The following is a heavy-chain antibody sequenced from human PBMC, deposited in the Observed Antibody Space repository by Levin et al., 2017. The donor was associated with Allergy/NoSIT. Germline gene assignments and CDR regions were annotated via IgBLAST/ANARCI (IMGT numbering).Heavy chain of an antibody. CDR1: GFTFSSYA. V-gene: IGHV3-23*01. CDR3: AKLYCSGGSCYGYFDD. Sequence: LSLTCAASGFTFSSYAMSWVRQAPGKGLEWVSAISGSGGSTYYADSVKGRFTISRDNSKNTLYLQMNSLRAEDTAVYYWAKLYCSGGSCYGYFDDWGQGTLVTVSS. CDR2: ISGSGGST. J-gene: IGHJ4*02. D-gene: IGHD2-15*01.